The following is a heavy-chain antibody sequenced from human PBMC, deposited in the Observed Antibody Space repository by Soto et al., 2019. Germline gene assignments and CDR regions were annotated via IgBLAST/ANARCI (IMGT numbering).Heavy chain of an antibody. CDR2: ISYDGSNK. D-gene: IGHD3-10*01. V-gene: IGHV3-30*18. J-gene: IGHJ3*02. Sequence: PGGSLRLSCAASGFTFSSYGMHWVRQAPGKGLEWVAVISYDGSNKYYADSVKGRFTISRDNSKNTLYLQMNSLRAEDTAVYYCAKDFWFDDAFEIWGQGTMGTVSS. CDR3: AKDFWFDDAFEI. CDR1: GFTFSSYG.